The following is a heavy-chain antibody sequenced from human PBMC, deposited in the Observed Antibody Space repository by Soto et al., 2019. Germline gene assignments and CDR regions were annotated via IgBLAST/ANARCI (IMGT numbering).Heavy chain of an antibody. CDR3: AKGAVIVLVRGHFDY. CDR1: GVRCSSYD. Sequence: QPGGAVKRTCVAPGVRCSSYDMSWVRQAPGKGLEWVSDVVGSGRSAYYADSVKGRFTISRDNSKNTLYLQMDSLRAEDTAVYYCAKGAVIVLVRGHFDYWGQGSLVPVSS. CDR2: VVGSGRSA. V-gene: IGHV3-23*01. D-gene: IGHD3-22*01. J-gene: IGHJ4*02.